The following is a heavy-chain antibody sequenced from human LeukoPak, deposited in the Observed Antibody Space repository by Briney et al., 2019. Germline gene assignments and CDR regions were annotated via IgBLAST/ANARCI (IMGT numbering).Heavy chain of an antibody. D-gene: IGHD3-10*01. V-gene: IGHV4-39*07. Sequence: PSETLSLTCTVSGGSISSSSYYWGWLRQPPGKGLEWIGTIYYTGSTYYNPSLKSRVTISVDTSKNQFSLKLNSLTAADTAVYYCARGDYYGSGSNFDYWGQGTLVTVSS. J-gene: IGHJ4*02. CDR3: ARGDYYGSGSNFDY. CDR2: IYYTGST. CDR1: GGSISSSSYY.